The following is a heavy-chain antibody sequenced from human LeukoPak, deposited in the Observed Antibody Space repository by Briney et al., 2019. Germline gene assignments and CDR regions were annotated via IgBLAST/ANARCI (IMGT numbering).Heavy chain of an antibody. D-gene: IGHD3-3*01. V-gene: IGHV3-23*01. CDR1: GFSFNKYA. Sequence: GGSLRLSCVGSGFSFNKYAASWVRQAPGKGLEWVAGMTGGGATYHADSVKGRFVISRDNSKNTVYLQMNSLRAEDTAPYYCAKSVAIYFYYGLDVWGQGTTVTVSS. CDR2: MTGGGAT. CDR3: AKSVAIYFYYGLDV. J-gene: IGHJ6*02.